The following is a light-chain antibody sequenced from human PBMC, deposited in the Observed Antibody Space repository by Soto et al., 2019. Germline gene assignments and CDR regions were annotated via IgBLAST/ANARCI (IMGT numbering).Light chain of an antibody. CDR1: QNVINRY. CDR3: QQYGSSPRT. V-gene: IGKV3D-20*01. Sequence: EIVLTQSPATLSLSPGERATLSCGASQNVINRYLAWYQQKPGLAPRLLIYDASSRATGIPDRFSGSASGTNFTLTISRVEPEDFAVYYCQQYGSSPRTFGQGTKVEIK. CDR2: DAS. J-gene: IGKJ1*01.